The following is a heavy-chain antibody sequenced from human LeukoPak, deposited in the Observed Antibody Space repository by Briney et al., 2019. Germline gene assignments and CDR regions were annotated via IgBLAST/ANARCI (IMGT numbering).Heavy chain of an antibody. Sequence: PGRSLRLSCAASGFTFSSYGMHWVRQAPGKGLEWVAVISYDGSNKYYADSVKGRFTISRDNSKNTLYLRMNSLRAEDTAVYYCANSIVGASPYFDYWGQGTLVTVSS. V-gene: IGHV3-30*18. D-gene: IGHD1-26*01. CDR2: ISYDGSNK. CDR1: GFTFSSYG. J-gene: IGHJ4*02. CDR3: ANSIVGASPYFDY.